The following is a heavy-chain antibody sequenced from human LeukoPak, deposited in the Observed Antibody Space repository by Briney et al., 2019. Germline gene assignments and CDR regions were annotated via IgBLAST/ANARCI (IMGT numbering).Heavy chain of an antibody. J-gene: IGHJ4*02. Sequence: PGGSLRLSCAASGFTFSSYAMNWVRQAPGKGLEWVSGIIGSGGSTYYADSVKGRFTNSRDNSKNTLYLQMNSLRAEDTAVYYCAKDSDILTGYWSYWGQGTLVTVSS. D-gene: IGHD3-9*01. CDR1: GFTFSSYA. V-gene: IGHV3-23*01. CDR3: AKDSDILTGYWSY. CDR2: IIGSGGST.